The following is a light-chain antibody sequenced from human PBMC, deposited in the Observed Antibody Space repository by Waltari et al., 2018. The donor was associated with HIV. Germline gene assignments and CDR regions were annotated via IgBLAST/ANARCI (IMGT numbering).Light chain of an antibody. Sequence: QSLLTQPPSVSAAPGQHVDISCSGSSSDIGANLVSWYKHLPAGAPKLLIYDNDKRPSGVPDRFSASRSGTSATLDIAGIQTGDEGHYFCATWDNSLSIGLFGGGTKVTVL. J-gene: IGLJ3*02. V-gene: IGLV1-51*01. CDR2: DND. CDR1: SSDIGANL. CDR3: ATWDNSLSIGL.